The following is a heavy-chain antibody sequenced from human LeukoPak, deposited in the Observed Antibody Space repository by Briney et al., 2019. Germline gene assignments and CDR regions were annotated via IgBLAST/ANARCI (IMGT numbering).Heavy chain of an antibody. CDR2: ISWNSGSI. Sequence: PGGSLRLSCAASGFTFDDYAMHWVRQAPGKGLEWVSGISWNSGSIGYADSVKGRFTISRDNAKNSLYLQMNSLRAEDTALYYCAKDLRWELRSGGAFDIWGQGTMVTVSS. CDR3: AKDLRWELRSGGAFDI. V-gene: IGHV3-9*01. J-gene: IGHJ3*02. D-gene: IGHD1-26*01. CDR1: GFTFDDYA.